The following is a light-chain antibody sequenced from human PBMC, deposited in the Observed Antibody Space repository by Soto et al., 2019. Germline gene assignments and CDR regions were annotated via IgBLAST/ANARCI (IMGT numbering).Light chain of an antibody. CDR3: QQSYSIPYT. CDR1: QSISSN. CDR2: AAS. J-gene: IGKJ2*01. Sequence: DIQMTQSASSLSASVGDRVTITCRASQSISSNLNWHQQKPGKAPKVLIYAASSLQSGVPSRFSGSGSVRDFTLTISSLQPEDFATYYCQQSYSIPYTFGQGTKLEIK. V-gene: IGKV1-39*01.